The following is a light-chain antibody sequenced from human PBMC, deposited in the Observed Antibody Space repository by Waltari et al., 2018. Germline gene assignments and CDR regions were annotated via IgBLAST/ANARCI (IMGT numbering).Light chain of an antibody. CDR3: QHYLRLPVT. CDR2: GAS. CDR1: QSVSRA. V-gene: IGKV3-20*01. J-gene: IGKJ1*01. Sequence: EIVLTQSPGTLSLSLGERATVSCRASQSVSRALAWYQQKPGQAPRLLIYGASTRATGIPDRFSCSGSGTDFSLTISRLEPDDLAVYYCQHYLRLPVTFGQGTTVEI.